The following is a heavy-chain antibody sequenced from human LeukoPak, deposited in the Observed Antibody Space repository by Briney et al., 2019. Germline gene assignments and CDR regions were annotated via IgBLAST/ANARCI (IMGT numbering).Heavy chain of an antibody. J-gene: IGHJ6*04. V-gene: IGHV3-23*01. CDR2: ISGSGGTT. CDR1: GFTFSSFG. CDR3: AELGITMIGGV. Sequence: PGGSLRLSCVASGFTFSSFGMRWVRQAPGKGLEWVSAISGSGGTTYYADSVKGRFTISRDNSKKTMYLQMNSLRAEDTAVYYCAELGITMIGGVWGKGTTVTVSS. D-gene: IGHD3-10*02.